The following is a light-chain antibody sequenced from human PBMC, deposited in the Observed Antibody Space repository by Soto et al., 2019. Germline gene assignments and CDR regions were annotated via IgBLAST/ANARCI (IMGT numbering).Light chain of an antibody. J-gene: IGLJ1*01. Sequence: LTQPASVSGSPGQSITISCTGTSSDVGGYIYVSWYQQHPGKAPKLMIYDVTSRPSGVSYRFSGSKSGNTASLTISGLQAEDEADYYCSSYTTSSSYVFGTGTKVTLL. CDR2: DVT. CDR1: SSDVGGYIY. V-gene: IGLV2-14*01. CDR3: SSYTTSSSYV.